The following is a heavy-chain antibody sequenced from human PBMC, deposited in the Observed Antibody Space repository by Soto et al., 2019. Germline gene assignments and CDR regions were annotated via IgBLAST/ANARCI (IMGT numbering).Heavy chain of an antibody. J-gene: IGHJ6*02. V-gene: IGHV3-30*03. CDR2: ISYDGSNK. D-gene: IGHD4-17*01. CDR1: GFTFSSYG. Sequence: QVQLVECGGGVVQPGRSLRLSCAASGFTFSSYGMHWVRQAPGKGLEWVAVISYDGSNKYYADSVKGRFTISRDNSKNTLYLQMNSLRAEDTAVYYCSGDYPYGMDVWGQGTTVTVSS. CDR3: SGDYPYGMDV.